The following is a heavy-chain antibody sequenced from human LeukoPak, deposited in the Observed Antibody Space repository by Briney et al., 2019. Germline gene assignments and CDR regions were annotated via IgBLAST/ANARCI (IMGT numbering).Heavy chain of an antibody. CDR3: ARGARPFDP. CDR2: IYSGGST. CDR1: GFTFSSYS. V-gene: IGHV3-53*01. Sequence: GGSLRLSCAASGFTFSSYSMNWVRQAPGKGLEWVSVIYSGGSTYYADSVKGRFTISRDNSKNTLYLQMNSLRAEDTAVYYCARGARPFDPWGQGTLVTVSS. D-gene: IGHD6-6*01. J-gene: IGHJ5*02.